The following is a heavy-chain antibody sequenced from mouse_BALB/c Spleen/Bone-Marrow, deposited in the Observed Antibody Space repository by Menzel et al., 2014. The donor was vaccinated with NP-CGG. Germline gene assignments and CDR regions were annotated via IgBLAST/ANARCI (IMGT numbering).Heavy chain of an antibody. V-gene: IGHV5-9-2*01. J-gene: IGHJ3*01. D-gene: IGHD2-4*01. CDR1: GFTFSNYG. CDR2: ISGGGSYT. CDR3: ARHAYYDQTEVSFVY. Sequence: EVNVVESGGGLVKSGGSLKLSCAASGFTFSNYGMSWVRQTPEKRLEWVATISGGGSYTFYSDRVKGRFTISRDNAKNNLYLQLSSLRSEDTALYYCARHAYYDQTEVSFVYWGQGTLVTVSA.